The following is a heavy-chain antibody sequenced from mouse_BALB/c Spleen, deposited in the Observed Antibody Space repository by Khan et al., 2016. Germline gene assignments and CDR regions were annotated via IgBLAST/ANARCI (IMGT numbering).Heavy chain of an antibody. CDR1: GDSITSGY. CDR2: INYSGST. J-gene: IGHJ2*01. Sequence: EVELVESGPSLVKPSQTLSLTCSVTGDSITSGYWNWSRKFPGNKLEYMGYINYSGSTYNNPSPKSRISITRDTSKNQYYLQLNSVTTEDTATYYCARYDGYYFDYWGQGTTLTVSS. CDR3: ARYDGYYFDY. V-gene: IGHV3-8*02. D-gene: IGHD2-3*01.